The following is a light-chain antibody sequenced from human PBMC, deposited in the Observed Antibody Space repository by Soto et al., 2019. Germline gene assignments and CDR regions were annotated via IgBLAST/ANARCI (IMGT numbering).Light chain of an antibody. CDR2: DVS. J-gene: IGLJ1*01. V-gene: IGLV2-14*01. Sequence: QSVLTQPASVSGSPGQSITISCTGTSSDVGGYNYVSWYQQHSGKAPKLMIYDVSNRPSGVSNRFSGSKSSNTASLTISGLQAEDEADYYCGSYASSSTLYVFGTGTKLTVL. CDR1: SSDVGGYNY. CDR3: GSYASSSTLYV.